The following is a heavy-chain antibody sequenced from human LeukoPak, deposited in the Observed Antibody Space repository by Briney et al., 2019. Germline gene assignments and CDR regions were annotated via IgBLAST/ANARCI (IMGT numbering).Heavy chain of an antibody. D-gene: IGHD6-13*01. V-gene: IGHV3-21*01. CDR3: ARGPRNSTSYQCSQR. CDR2: ISSSSAYI. J-gene: IGHJ1*01. CDR1: GFTFSDYS. Sequence: PGGSLRLSCAASGFTFSDYSMNWVRQAPGKGLEWVSSISSSSAYIYYADSVKGRFPVSRDNAENSLSLQMNSLRAEDSAMYHCARGPRNSTSYQCSQRWGQRTLVTV.